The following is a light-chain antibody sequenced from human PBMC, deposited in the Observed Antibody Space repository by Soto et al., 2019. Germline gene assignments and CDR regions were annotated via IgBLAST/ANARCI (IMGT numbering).Light chain of an antibody. CDR3: SSYTGSSINTVV. CDR2: EVS. J-gene: IGLJ2*01. Sequence: QSALTQPASVSGSPGQSITISCTGTSSDVGKYSYVSWYQQHPAKAPKLMIFEVSNRPSGVSDRFSGSKSGNTASLTISGLQAEDEADYYCSSYTGSSINTVVFGGGTKLTGL. V-gene: IGLV2-14*01. CDR1: SSDVGKYSY.